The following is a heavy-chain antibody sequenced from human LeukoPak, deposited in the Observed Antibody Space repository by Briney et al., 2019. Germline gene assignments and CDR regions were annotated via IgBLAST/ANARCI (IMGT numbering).Heavy chain of an antibody. Sequence: KPSETLSLTCTVSGGSISSSSYYWGWIRHPPGRGLEWIGSIYYSGSTYNNPSRKSRVTISVDTSKNQFSLKLSSVTAADTAVYYCARQSEARAARSIVYYFDYWGQGTLVTVSS. CDR1: GGSISSSSYY. D-gene: IGHD6-13*01. CDR2: IYYSGST. V-gene: IGHV4-39*01. J-gene: IGHJ4*02. CDR3: ARQSEARAARSIVYYFDY.